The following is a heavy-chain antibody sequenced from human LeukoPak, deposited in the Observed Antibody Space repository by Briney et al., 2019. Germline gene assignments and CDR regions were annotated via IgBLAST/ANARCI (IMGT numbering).Heavy chain of an antibody. Sequence: GGSLRLSCAASGFTFSDFYMTWIRQAPGKGLELLSYISGSAHDVNYIDSVRGRFTISRDDAKNSLYLHMNSLTVEDTAVYYCSRDPRHNDYWGQGTLVTVSS. V-gene: IGHV3-11*01. J-gene: IGHJ4*02. CDR2: ISGSAHDV. CDR3: SRDPRHNDY. CDR1: GFTFSDFY.